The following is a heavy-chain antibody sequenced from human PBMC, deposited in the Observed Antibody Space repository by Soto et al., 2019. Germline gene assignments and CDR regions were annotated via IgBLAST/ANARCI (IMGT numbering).Heavy chain of an antibody. D-gene: IGHD3-9*01. CDR1: GFTFSSYA. J-gene: IGHJ4*02. CDR2: ISYDGSNK. Sequence: GGSLRLSCAASGFTFSSYAMHWVRQAPGKGLEWVAVISYDGSNKYYADSVKGRFTISRDNSKNTLYLQMNSLRAEDTAVYYCARAIDYDILTGYPAPPDYWGQGT. V-gene: IGHV3-30-3*01. CDR3: ARAIDYDILTGYPAPPDY.